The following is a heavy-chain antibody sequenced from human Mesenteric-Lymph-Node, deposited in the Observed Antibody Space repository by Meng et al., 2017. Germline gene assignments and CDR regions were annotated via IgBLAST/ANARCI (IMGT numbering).Heavy chain of an antibody. J-gene: IGHJ4*02. Sequence: SETLSLTCTVSGDSISTYYWSWIRQPPGKGLEWVGYIYYSGSTNYNPSLKSRVTISVDTSKNQFSLKLSSVTAADTAVYYCARGIYYYDSSGPPLYYFDYWGQGTLVTVSS. CDR1: GDSISTYY. D-gene: IGHD3-22*01. V-gene: IGHV4-59*01. CDR2: IYYSGST. CDR3: ARGIYYYDSSGPPLYYFDY.